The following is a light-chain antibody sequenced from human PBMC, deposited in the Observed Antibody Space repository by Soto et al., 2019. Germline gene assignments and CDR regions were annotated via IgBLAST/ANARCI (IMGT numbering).Light chain of an antibody. V-gene: IGLV2-11*01. CDR1: RSDVGGYNY. CDR2: DVS. CDR3: CSYGGGYTPLV. Sequence: QSALTQPRSVSGSPGQSVTISCIGSRSDVGGYNYVSWYQQHPGKAPKLMIYDVSKRPSGVPGRFSGSKSGNTASLTISGLQAEDEADYYCCSYGGGYTPLVFGGGTKVTVL. J-gene: IGLJ2*01.